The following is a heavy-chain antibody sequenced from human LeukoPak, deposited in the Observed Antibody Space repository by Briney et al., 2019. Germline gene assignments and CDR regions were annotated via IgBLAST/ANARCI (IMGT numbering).Heavy chain of an antibody. V-gene: IGHV1-69*05. Sequence: SVKVSCKASGGTFSSCAISWVRQAPGQGLEWMGGIIPIFGTANYAQKFQGRVTITTDESTSTAYMELSSLRSEDTAVYYCARLTRRSYDSSGYYPEDAFDIWGQGTMVTVSS. CDR3: ARLTRRSYDSSGYYPEDAFDI. CDR2: IIPIFGTA. CDR1: GGTFSSCA. J-gene: IGHJ3*02. D-gene: IGHD3-22*01.